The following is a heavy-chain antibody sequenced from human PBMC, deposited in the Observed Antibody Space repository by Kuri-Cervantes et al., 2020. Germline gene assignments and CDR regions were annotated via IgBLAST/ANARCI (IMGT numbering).Heavy chain of an antibody. Sequence: ASVKVSCKASGYTFTSYGISWVRQAPGQGLEWMGWISAYNGNTNYAQKLQGRVTITADKSTSTAYMELSGLRSEDTAVYYCARVDSIYTGPYGMDVWGQGTTVAVSS. CDR3: ARVDSIYTGPYGMDV. V-gene: IGHV1-18*01. CDR1: GYTFTSYG. J-gene: IGHJ6*02. CDR2: ISAYNGNT. D-gene: IGHD3-9*01.